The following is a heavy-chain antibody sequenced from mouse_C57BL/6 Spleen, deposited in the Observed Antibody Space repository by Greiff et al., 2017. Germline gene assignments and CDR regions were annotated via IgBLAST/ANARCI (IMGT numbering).Heavy chain of an antibody. D-gene: IGHD1-1*01. CDR3: ARRAGSSPYFDV. J-gene: IGHJ1*03. CDR2: INPYNGGT. CDR1: GYTFTDYY. Sequence: EVQLQQSGPVLVKPGASVKMSCKASGYTFTDYYMNWVKQSHGKSLEWIGVINPYNGGTSYNQKFKGKATLTVDKSSSTAYMELNSLTSEDSAVXYCARRAGSSPYFDVWGTGTTVTVSS. V-gene: IGHV1-19*01.